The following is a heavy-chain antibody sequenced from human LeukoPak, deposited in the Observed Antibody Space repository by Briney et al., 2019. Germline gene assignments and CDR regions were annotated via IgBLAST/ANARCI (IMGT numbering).Heavy chain of an antibody. CDR3: ARGAYYYYYYMDV. CDR2: INPNSGGT. V-gene: IGHV1-2*02. CDR1: GYTFTDYY. Sequence: ASVKVSCKASGYTFTDYYMHWVRQAPGQGLEWMGWINPNSGGTYYAHKFQGRVTMTRDTSISTAYMELSSLRSEDTAVYYCARGAYYYYYYMDVWGKGTTVTVSS. J-gene: IGHJ6*03.